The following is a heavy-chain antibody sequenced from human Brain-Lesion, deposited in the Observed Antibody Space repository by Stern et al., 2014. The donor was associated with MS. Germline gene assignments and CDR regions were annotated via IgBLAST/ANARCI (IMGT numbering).Heavy chain of an antibody. J-gene: IGHJ4*02. CDR2: SDHSGST. CDR1: GGSISSSNW. Sequence: QVQLQESGPGLVKPSGTLSLTCAVSGGSISSSNWWSWVRQSPGKGLEWIGESDHSGSTIYNPSLKSRVPVSGDKSKNRFSLNLSSVTAPDPAVYFCARFPASRPHVFDSWGQGTLVTVSS. CDR3: ARFPASRPHVFDS. D-gene: IGHD6-13*01. V-gene: IGHV4-4*02.